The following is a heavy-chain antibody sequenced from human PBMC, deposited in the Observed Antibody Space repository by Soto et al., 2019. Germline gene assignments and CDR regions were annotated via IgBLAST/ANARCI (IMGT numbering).Heavy chain of an antibody. CDR3: APTRGYCSGGSCYPNWFDP. J-gene: IGHJ5*02. D-gene: IGHD2-15*01. CDR2: IIPIFGTA. V-gene: IGHV1-69*01. CDR1: GGTFSSYA. Sequence: QVQLVQSGAEVKKPGSSVKVSCKASGGTFSSYAISWVRQAPGQGLEWMVGIIPIFGTANYAQKFQGRVTITADESTSTAYMELSSLRSEDTAVYYCAPTRGYCSGGSCYPNWFDPWGQGTLVTVSS.